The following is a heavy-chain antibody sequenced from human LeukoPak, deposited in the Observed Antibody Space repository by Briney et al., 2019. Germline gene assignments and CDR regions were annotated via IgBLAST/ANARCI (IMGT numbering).Heavy chain of an antibody. CDR3: ARDRGPRTGFMVREAYDY. V-gene: IGHV3-74*01. D-gene: IGHD3-10*01. CDR2: INTDGSIT. Sequence: GGSLRLSCAASGFTFSDYWIHWVRQDPGKGLVWVSRINTDGSITNYADSVKGRFSISRDNAKNTLYLQMSSLRAEDTAVYYCARDRGPRTGFMVREAYDYWGQGTLVTVSS. CDR1: GFTFSDYW. J-gene: IGHJ4*02.